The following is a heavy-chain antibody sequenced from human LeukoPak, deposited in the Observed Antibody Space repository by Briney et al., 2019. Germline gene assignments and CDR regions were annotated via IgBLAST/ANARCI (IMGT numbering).Heavy chain of an antibody. CDR2: IYYSGST. V-gene: IGHV4-59*01. CDR1: GGSISSYY. CDR3: ARGPGHSGGPTDYNWFDP. J-gene: IGHJ5*02. D-gene: IGHD3-10*01. Sequence: SETLSLTCTVSGGSISSYYWSWIRQPPGKGLEWIGYIYYSGSTNYNPSLKSRVTISVDTSKNRFSLKLSSVTAADTAVYYCARGPGHSGGPTDYNWFDPWGQGTLVTVSS.